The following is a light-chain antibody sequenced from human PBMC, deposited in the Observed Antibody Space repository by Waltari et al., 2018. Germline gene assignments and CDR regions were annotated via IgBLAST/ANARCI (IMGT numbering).Light chain of an antibody. CDR2: GAS. CDR1: QSVSRW. V-gene: IGKV3-20*01. Sequence: EIVLTQSPGTLSLSPGERATLSCRASQSVSRWLAWYQQKPGQPPRLLIYGASSRATGIPDRFSGSGSGTDFSLTISRLEPEDSAVYYCQKYGTLPATFG. CDR3: QKYGTLPAT. J-gene: IGKJ1*01.